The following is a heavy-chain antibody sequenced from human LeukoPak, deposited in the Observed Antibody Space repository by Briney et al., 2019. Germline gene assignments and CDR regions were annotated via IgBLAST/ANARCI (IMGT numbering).Heavy chain of an antibody. D-gene: IGHD3-10*01. V-gene: IGHV3-23*01. CDR2: ISGSGGST. Sequence: GGSLRLSCAASGFTFSSYGMSWVRQAPGKGLEWVSAISGSGGSTYYADSVKGRFTISRDNSKNTLYLQMNSLRAEDTAVYYCAKVSITMVRGVINWFDPWGQGTLVTVSS. CDR3: AKVSITMVRGVINWFDP. J-gene: IGHJ5*02. CDR1: GFTFSSYG.